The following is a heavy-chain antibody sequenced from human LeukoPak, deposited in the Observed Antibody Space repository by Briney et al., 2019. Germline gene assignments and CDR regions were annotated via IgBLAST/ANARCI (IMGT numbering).Heavy chain of an antibody. J-gene: IGHJ6*02. CDR3: ASLGYYYYGMDV. Sequence: ASVKVSCKASGYTFTGYYLHWVRQAPGQGLEWMGWISAYNGNTNYAQKLQGRVTMTTDTSTSTAYMELRSLRSDDTAVYYCASLGYYYYGMDVWGQGTTVTVSS. CDR2: ISAYNGNT. V-gene: IGHV1-18*04. D-gene: IGHD3-16*01. CDR1: GYTFTGYY.